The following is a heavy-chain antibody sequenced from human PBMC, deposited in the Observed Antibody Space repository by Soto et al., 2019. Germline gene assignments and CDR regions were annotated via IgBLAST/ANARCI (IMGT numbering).Heavy chain of an antibody. CDR2: IHFDGSTT. J-gene: IGHJ4*02. V-gene: IGHV3-74*01. CDR3: ARDAYISGYYQFDY. Sequence: EVQLVESGGGLVQPGGSLRLSCAASGFTFSSYWMHWVRQVPGKGLVWVSRIHFDGSTTHYADSVKGRFTISRDNAKNTLSLQMNSLRAEDTAVYYCARDAYISGYYQFDYRGQGTLVTVSS. D-gene: IGHD6-19*01. CDR1: GFTFSSYW.